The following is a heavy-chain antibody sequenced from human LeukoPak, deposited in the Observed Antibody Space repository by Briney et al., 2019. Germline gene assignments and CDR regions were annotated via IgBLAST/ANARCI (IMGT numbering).Heavy chain of an antibody. CDR3: ARDSRWYNGRYYDEGIDY. CDR1: GFTFNTYG. CDR2: ISYDGSNK. J-gene: IGHJ4*02. V-gene: IGHV3-30*03. D-gene: IGHD1-26*01. Sequence: GGSLRLSCAASGFTFNTYGMYWVRQAPGKGLEWVAVISYDGSNKYYADSVKGRFTISRDNAKNTVYLQMNSLRAEDTAVYYCARDSRWYNGRYYDEGIDYWGQGTLVTVSS.